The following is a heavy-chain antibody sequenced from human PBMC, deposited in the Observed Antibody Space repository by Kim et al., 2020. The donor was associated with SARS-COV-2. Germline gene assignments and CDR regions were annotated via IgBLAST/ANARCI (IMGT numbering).Heavy chain of an antibody. J-gene: IGHJ4*02. Sequence: GGSLRLSCAASGFTFSDYSMHWVRQAPGKGLVWVSNIHNGGGVTNYADSVKGRFTISRDNAKNTVYLQMNSLRAEDTALYYCTTLTVVTGRPNYWGQGTLVTVSS. CDR3: TTLTVVTGRPNY. D-gene: IGHD3-22*01. V-gene: IGHV3-74*01. CDR2: IHNGGGVT. CDR1: GFTFSDYS.